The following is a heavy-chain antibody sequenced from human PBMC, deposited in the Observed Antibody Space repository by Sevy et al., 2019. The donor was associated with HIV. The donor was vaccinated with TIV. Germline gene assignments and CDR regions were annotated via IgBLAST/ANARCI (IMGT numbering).Heavy chain of an antibody. D-gene: IGHD7-27*01. Sequence: GGSVRLSCATSGFTFNSHGMHWVRQAPGKGLEWVSFIQYDGGNKNYADSVKGRFTISRDNSKNTLYLQLSSLRTEDTALYYCVKDPLISLGADLFDYWGQGTLVTVSS. CDR2: IQYDGGNK. CDR1: GFTFNSHG. V-gene: IGHV3-30*02. CDR3: VKDPLISLGADLFDY. J-gene: IGHJ4*02.